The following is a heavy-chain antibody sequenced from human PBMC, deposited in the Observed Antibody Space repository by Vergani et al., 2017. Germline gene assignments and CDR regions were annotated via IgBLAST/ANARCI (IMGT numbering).Heavy chain of an antibody. Sequence: EVQLVESGGGLVQPGGSLRLSCAASGFTFSSYSMNWVRQAPGKGLEWVSYISSSSSYIYYADSVKGRFTISRDNAKNSLYLQMNSLRAEDTAVYYCARVTTAHFDYWGQGTLVTVSS. J-gene: IGHJ4*02. CDR2: ISSSSSYI. CDR1: GFTFSSYS. CDR3: ARVTTAHFDY. D-gene: IGHD4-11*01. V-gene: IGHV3-21*05.